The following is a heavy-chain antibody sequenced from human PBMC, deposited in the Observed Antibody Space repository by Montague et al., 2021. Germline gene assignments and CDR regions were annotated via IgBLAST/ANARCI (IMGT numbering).Heavy chain of an antibody. J-gene: IGHJ5*02. CDR2: TYYRSKWYN. CDR3: ARGWQKRFDP. V-gene: IGHV6-1*01. D-gene: IGHD5-24*01. Sequence: CAISGDSVSSNDATWNWIRQSPSRGLEWLGRTYYRSKWYNEYAISAKSRITANPDTSKNQFSLLLNSVTPEDTAVYYCARGWQKRFDPWGQGTLVTVSS. CDR1: GDSVSSNDAT.